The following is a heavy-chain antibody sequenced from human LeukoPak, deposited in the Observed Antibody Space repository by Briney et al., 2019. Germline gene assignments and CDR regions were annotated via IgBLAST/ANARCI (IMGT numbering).Heavy chain of an antibody. CDR1: GFTFSSYG. CDR2: IRYDGSNK. D-gene: IGHD6-13*01. Sequence: GGSLRLSCAASGFTFSSYGMHWVRQAPGKGLEWVAFIRYDGSNKYYADSVKGRFTISRDNSKNTLYLQMNSLRAEDTAVYYCAKVRIGYSSSWLYFDYWGQGTLVTVSS. J-gene: IGHJ4*02. CDR3: AKVRIGYSSSWLYFDY. V-gene: IGHV3-30*02.